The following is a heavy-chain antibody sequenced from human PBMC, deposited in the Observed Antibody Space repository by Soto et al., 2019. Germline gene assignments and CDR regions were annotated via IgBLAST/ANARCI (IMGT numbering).Heavy chain of an antibody. CDR1: GFTFGDYA. CDR2: IRSKAYGGTT. D-gene: IGHD2-15*01. Sequence: PGGSLRLSCTASGFTFGDYAMSWFRQAPGKGLEWVGFIRSKAYGGTTEYAASVKGRFTISRDDSKSIAYLQMNSLKTEDTAVYYCTRGGVVVVAATTNWFDPSGQGTLVTVS. V-gene: IGHV3-49*03. J-gene: IGHJ5*02. CDR3: TRGGVVVVAATTNWFDP.